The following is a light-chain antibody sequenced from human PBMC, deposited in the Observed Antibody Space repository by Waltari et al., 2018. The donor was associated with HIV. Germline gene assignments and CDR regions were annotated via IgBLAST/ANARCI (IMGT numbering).Light chain of an antibody. CDR2: KDN. V-gene: IGLV3-27*01. CDR1: VLAKSY. CDR3: YSAADNMGV. Sequence: SYELPQPSSVSVSPGQTTRITCSGDVLAKSYARWFQQKPGQAPVVMIYKDNERPSGIPERFSGSSSGTTVTLTISGAQIEDEADYYCYSAADNMGVFGGGTKLTVL. J-gene: IGLJ3*02.